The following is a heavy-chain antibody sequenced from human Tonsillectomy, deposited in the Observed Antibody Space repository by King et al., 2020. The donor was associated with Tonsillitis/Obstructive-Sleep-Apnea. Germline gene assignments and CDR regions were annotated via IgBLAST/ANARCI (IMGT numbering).Heavy chain of an antibody. Sequence: VQLVESGGGVVQSGRSLRLSCAASGFIFSSYGMHWVRQAPGKGLEWVAVISYDGSYKYYADSVKGRFTISRGNSKDTLDLQMNSLRAEDTAVYYCAKWSTIFGSLDYWGQGTLVTVSS. CDR1: GFIFSSYG. D-gene: IGHD3-3*01. J-gene: IGHJ4*02. V-gene: IGHV3-30*18. CDR3: AKWSTIFGSLDY. CDR2: ISYDGSYK.